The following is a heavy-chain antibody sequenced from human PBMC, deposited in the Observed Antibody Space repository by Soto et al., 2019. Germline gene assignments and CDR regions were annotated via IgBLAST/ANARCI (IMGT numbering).Heavy chain of an antibody. Sequence: PSETMSLTCAVSGGSISSSNWWRWVRQPPGKGLEWIGEIYHSGSTNYNPSLKSRVTISVDKSKNQFSLKLSSVTAADTAVYYCARDLWSSAYCGGDCLRGAFDIWGQGTMVTVSS. V-gene: IGHV4-4*02. J-gene: IGHJ3*02. CDR1: GGSISSSNW. D-gene: IGHD2-21*02. CDR3: ARDLWSSAYCGGDCLRGAFDI. CDR2: IYHSGST.